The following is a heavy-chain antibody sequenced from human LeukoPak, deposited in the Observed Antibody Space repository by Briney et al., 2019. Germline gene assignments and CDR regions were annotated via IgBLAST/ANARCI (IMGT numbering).Heavy chain of an antibody. CDR3: ARDRRTYDSSGYYYVGDAFDI. V-gene: IGHV1-2*04. D-gene: IGHD3-22*01. Sequence: ASVKVSCKASGYTFTGYYMHWVRQAPGQGLEWMGWINPNSGGTNYAQKFQGWVTMTRDTSISTAYMELGRLRSDDTAVYYCARDRRTYDSSGYYYVGDAFDIWGQGTMVTVSS. CDR1: GYTFTGYY. J-gene: IGHJ3*02. CDR2: INPNSGGT.